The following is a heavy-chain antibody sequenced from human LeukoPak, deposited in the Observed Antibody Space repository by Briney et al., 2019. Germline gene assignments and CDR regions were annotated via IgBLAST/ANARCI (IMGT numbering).Heavy chain of an antibody. CDR1: GFTFSSYW. V-gene: IGHV3-7*01. D-gene: IGHD6-19*01. J-gene: IGHJ4*02. CDR2: IKQDGSEK. CDR3: ARDLVDQAVAGVAVNYYFDY. Sequence: QSGGSLRLSCAASGFTFSSYWMSWVRQAPGKGLEGVANIKQDGSEKYYVDSVKGRFTISRDNAKNSLYLQMNSLRAEDTAVYCARDLVDQAVAGVAVNYYFDYWGQGTLVTVSS.